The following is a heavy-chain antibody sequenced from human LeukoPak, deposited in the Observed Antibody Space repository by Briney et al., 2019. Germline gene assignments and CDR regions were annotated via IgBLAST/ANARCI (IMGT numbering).Heavy chain of an antibody. CDR2: IYHRGST. Sequence: KPSETLSLTCAVSGYSISSGYYWGWIRQPPGKGLEWIGSIYHRGSTYYNPSLTSRVTISVDTSKNQFSLKLSSVTAADTAVYYCARRLIVVVPAARRDNWFDPWGQGTLVTVSS. CDR3: ARRLIVVVPAARRDNWFDP. J-gene: IGHJ5*02. D-gene: IGHD2-2*01. V-gene: IGHV4-38-2*01. CDR1: GYSISSGYY.